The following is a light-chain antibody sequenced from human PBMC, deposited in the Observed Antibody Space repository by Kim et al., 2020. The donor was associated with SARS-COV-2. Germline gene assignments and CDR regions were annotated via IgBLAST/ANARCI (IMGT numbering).Light chain of an antibody. V-gene: IGLV1-51*01. J-gene: IGLJ2*01. Sequence: GQKVTISCSGRSFNIGNNYVSWYQQFPGTAPKLLIYDNSERPSGIPDRFSGSKSGTSATLGITGLQTGDEADYYCGTWDSSLSAVVFGGGTKLTVL. CDR3: GTWDSSLSAVV. CDR2: DNS. CDR1: SFNIGNNY.